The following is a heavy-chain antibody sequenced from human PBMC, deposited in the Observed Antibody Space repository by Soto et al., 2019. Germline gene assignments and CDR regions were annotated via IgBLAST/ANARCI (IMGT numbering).Heavy chain of an antibody. J-gene: IGHJ6*02. V-gene: IGHV6-1*01. CDR1: GDSVSSNTAG. CDR3: ARYYISWAYAFDV. Sequence: PSQTLSLTCVISGDSVSSNTAGWNWIRQSPSRGLEWLGRTYYRSRWYIDYAVSVSGRIVINADTSRNQFSLQLNSVTPEDTAIYYCARYYISWAYAFDVWGQGTTVT. CDR2: TYYRSRWYI. D-gene: IGHD2-21*01.